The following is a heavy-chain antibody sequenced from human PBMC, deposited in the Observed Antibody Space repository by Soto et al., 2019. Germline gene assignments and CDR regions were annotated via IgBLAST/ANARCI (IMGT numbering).Heavy chain of an antibody. J-gene: IGHJ4*02. Sequence: GGSLRLSCAASGFTFSSYAMSWVRQAPGKGLEWVSAISGSGGSTYYADSVKGRFTISRDNSKNTLYLQMNSLRAEDTAVYYCAKDPDYGDYAHLDYWGQGTLVIVSS. CDR3: AKDPDYGDYAHLDY. CDR1: GFTFSSYA. CDR2: ISGSGGST. V-gene: IGHV3-23*01. D-gene: IGHD4-17*01.